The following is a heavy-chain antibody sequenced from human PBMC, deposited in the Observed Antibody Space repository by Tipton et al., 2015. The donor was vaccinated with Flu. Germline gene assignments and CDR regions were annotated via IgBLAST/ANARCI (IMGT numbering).Heavy chain of an antibody. CDR1: GGSISSYY. CDR2: IYYSGST. V-gene: IGHV4-59*01. CDR3: ARDALGEGWCDP. J-gene: IGHJ5*02. Sequence: TLSLTCTVSGGSISSYYWSWIRQPPGKGLEWIGYIYYSGSTNYNPSLKSRVTISVDTSKNQFSLKLSSVTAADTTVYYCARDALGEGWCDPWGQGTLVTVSS.